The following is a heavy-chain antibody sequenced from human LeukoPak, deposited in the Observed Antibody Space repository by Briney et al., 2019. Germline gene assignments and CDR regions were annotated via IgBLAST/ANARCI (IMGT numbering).Heavy chain of an antibody. CDR3: ARGFKIFPVYYYMDV. Sequence: SETLSLTCAVSGYSISSGYYWGWIRQPPGKGLEWIGEINHSGSTNYNPSLKSRVTISVDTSKNQFSLKLSSVTAADTAVYYCARGFKIFPVYYYMDVWGKGTTVTVSS. D-gene: IGHD3-3*01. CDR1: GYSISSGYY. J-gene: IGHJ6*03. V-gene: IGHV4-38-2*01. CDR2: INHSGST.